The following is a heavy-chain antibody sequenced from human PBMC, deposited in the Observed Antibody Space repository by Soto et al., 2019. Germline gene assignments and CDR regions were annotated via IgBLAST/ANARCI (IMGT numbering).Heavy chain of an antibody. V-gene: IGHV1-2*04. CDR3: ARVSAPGAPRGGFDY. CDR2: INPNSGGT. J-gene: IGHJ4*02. D-gene: IGHD1-26*01. CDR1: GYTFTGYY. Sequence: GASVKVSCKASGYTFTGYYMHWVRQAPGQGLEWMGWINPNSGGTNYAQKFQGWVTMTRDTSISTAYMELSRLRSDDTAVYYCARVSAPGAPRGGFDYWGQGTLVTVSS.